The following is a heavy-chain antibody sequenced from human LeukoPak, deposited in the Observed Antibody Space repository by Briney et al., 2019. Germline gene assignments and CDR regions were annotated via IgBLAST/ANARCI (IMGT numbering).Heavy chain of an antibody. CDR3: AKEGYSTIWIPNDY. Sequence: GGSLRLSCAASGFTFSRSAMSWVRQAPGKGLEWVSGISGSGGTTYYADSVKGRFTISRDNSKNTLFLQMNSLRAEDTAVYYCAKEGYSTIWIPNDYWGQGTLVTVSS. V-gene: IGHV3-23*01. CDR1: GFTFSRSA. CDR2: ISGSGGTT. J-gene: IGHJ4*02. D-gene: IGHD6-13*01.